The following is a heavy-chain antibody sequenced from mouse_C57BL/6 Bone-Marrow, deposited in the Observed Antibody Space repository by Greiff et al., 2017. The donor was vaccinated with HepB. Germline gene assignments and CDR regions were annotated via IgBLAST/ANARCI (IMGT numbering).Heavy chain of an antibody. V-gene: IGHV1-55*01. CDR1: GYTFTSYW. J-gene: IGHJ4*01. D-gene: IGHD2-4*01. CDR3: ARTLFYYDYDVAMDY. CDR2: IYPGSGST. Sequence: QVQLQQSGPELVKPGASVKMSCKASGYTFTSYWITWVKQRPGQGLEWIGDIYPGSGSTNYNEKFKSKATLPVDTSSSTAYMQLSSLTSEDSAVYYCARTLFYYDYDVAMDYWGQGTSVTVSS.